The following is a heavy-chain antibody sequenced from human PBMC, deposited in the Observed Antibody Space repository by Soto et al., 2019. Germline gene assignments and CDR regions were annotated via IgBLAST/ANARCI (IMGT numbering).Heavy chain of an antibody. CDR3: ARPGDVVVLFAQNAFDI. CDR1: GGTFSRFA. D-gene: IGHD2-21*01. CDR2: IIPMFRAP. Sequence: QVQLVQSGAEVKKPGSSVKVSCKAYGGTFSRFAISWVRQAPGQGPEWMGGIIPMFRAPTYAQNFQGRLTISADESSSTAYMELSSLRSEDTAMYYCARPGDVVVLFAQNAFDIWGQGTMVTVSS. V-gene: IGHV1-69*01. J-gene: IGHJ3*02.